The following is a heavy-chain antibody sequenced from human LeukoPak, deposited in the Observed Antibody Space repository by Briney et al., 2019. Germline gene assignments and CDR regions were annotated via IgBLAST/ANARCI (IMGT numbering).Heavy chain of an antibody. CDR1: GFTFDDHG. D-gene: IGHD5-18*01. CDR3: TRASGYSSGAVDY. V-gene: IGHV3-9*03. Sequence: PGGSLRLSCAASGFTFDDHGMHWVRQAPGKGLEWVSGISWNSGSIGYADSVKGRFTIPRDNAKDSLYLQMNSLRVEDMGLYYCTRASGYSSGAVDYWGQGTLVTVSS. CDR2: ISWNSGSI. J-gene: IGHJ4*02.